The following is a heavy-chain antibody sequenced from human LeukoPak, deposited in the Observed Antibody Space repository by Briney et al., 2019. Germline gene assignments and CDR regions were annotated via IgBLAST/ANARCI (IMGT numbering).Heavy chain of an antibody. J-gene: IGHJ5*02. D-gene: IGHD2-15*01. Sequence: PGGSLRLSCAASGFTFNTYWMHWVRQAPGKGLVWVSSINADGSSTSYADSMKGRFTISRDNAKNTLYLQMNSLRAEGTAVYYCARLAATPDNPHYNWFDPWGQGTLVTVSS. CDR1: GFTFNTYW. CDR2: INADGSST. CDR3: ARLAATPDNPHYNWFDP. V-gene: IGHV3-74*01.